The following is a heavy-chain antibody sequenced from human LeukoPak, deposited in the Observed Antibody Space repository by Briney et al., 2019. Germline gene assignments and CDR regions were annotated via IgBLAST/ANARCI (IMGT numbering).Heavy chain of an antibody. CDR2: IRSKAYGGTT. D-gene: IGHD2-21*02. Sequence: GGSLRLSCTGSGFTFGDYGMSWVRQAPGKGLEWVSFIRSKAYGGTTEYAASVKGRFTISRDDSKSIAYLQMNSLKTEDTAVYYCSNSYCGGDCYSGGYFDYWGQGTLVTVSS. V-gene: IGHV3-49*04. J-gene: IGHJ4*02. CDR1: GFTFGDYG. CDR3: SNSYCGGDCYSGGYFDY.